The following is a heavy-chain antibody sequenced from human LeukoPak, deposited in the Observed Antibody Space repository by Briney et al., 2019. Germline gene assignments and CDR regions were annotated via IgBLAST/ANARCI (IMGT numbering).Heavy chain of an antibody. CDR1: GFTFSDYY. CDR3: ARDRGYSEYELWSTLGCLDH. J-gene: IGHJ4*02. Sequence: KSGGSLRLSCAASGFTFSDYYMSWIRQAPGKGLDWVSYISTSGTTIFYADSVKGRFTISRDNAKNSLYLQMNGLRAEDTAVYYCARDRGYSEYELWSTLGCLDHWGQGILVTVSS. D-gene: IGHD5-12*01. V-gene: IGHV3-11*04. CDR2: ISTSGTTI.